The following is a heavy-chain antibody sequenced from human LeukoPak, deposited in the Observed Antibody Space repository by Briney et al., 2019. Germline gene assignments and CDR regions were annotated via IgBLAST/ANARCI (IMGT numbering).Heavy chain of an antibody. D-gene: IGHD2-15*01. Sequence: ASVKVSCKISGYIFTSYGIIWVRQAPGQGLEWMAYISPLNGKTRFAQKIQGRVTLTTDTSTSTAYMELKSLRYDDKAVYFCARELWCSGGNCYLNAFDVWGQGKMVTVSS. V-gene: IGHV1-18*01. J-gene: IGHJ3*01. CDR3: ARELWCSGGNCYLNAFDV. CDR2: ISPLNGKT. CDR1: GYIFTSYG.